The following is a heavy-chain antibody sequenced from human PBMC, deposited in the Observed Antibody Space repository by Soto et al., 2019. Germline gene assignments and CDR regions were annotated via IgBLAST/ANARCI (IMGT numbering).Heavy chain of an antibody. CDR1: GDSISSSHYY. V-gene: IGHV4-39*01. J-gene: IGHJ4*02. CDR2: IYYSGNT. Sequence: TLSLTCTVSGDSISSSHYYWGWIRQPPGKGLEWIGVIYYSGNTYYSPSLKSRVTISVDTSNNQFSLKLSSVTAADTAVYYWARLTRGYSYAFDYWGRGALVTVS. D-gene: IGHD5-18*01. CDR3: ARLTRGYSYAFDY.